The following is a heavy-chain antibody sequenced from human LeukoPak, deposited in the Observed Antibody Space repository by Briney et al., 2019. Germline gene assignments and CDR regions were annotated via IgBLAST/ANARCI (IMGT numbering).Heavy chain of an antibody. CDR1: GGSISSGSYY. CDR3: AREFSNSSGYYWVGYYYYYMDV. J-gene: IGHJ6*03. D-gene: IGHD3-22*01. V-gene: IGHV4-61*02. CDR2: IYTSGST. Sequence: SETLSLTCTVSGGSISSGSYYWSWIRQPAGKGLEWIGRIYTSGSTNYNPSLKSRVTISVDTSKNQFSLKLSSVTAADTAVYYCAREFSNSSGYYWVGYYYYYMDVWGKGTTVTISS.